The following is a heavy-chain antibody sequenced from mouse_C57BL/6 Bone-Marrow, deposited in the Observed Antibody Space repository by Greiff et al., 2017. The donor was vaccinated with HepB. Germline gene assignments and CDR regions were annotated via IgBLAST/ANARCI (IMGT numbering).Heavy chain of an antibody. J-gene: IGHJ3*01. CDR2: ISSGSSTI. D-gene: IGHD2-4*01. CDR1: GFTFSDYV. V-gene: IGHV5-17*01. Sequence: DVMLVESGGGLVKPGGSLKLSCAASGFTFSDYVMHWVRQAPEKGLEWVAYISSGSSTIYYADTVKGRFTISRDNAKNTLFLQMTSLRSEDTAMYYCARLRRAWFAYWGQGTLVTVSA. CDR3: ARLRRAWFAY.